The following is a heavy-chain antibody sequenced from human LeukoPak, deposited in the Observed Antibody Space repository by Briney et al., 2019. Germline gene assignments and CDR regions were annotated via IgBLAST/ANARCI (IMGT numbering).Heavy chain of an antibody. V-gene: IGHV1-2*02. J-gene: IGHJ5*02. CDR1: GYSFTDYY. CDR2: INLNNGDI. CDR3: ARSDRLHGGPYLIGP. D-gene: IGHD2-21*01. Sequence: ASVKVSCKASGYSFTDYYMHWVRQAPGQGLEWMGWINLNNGDIKSAQKFQGRVTMTRDTSITTVYMEVSWLTSDNTAIYYCARSDRLHGGPYLIGPWGQGTLVTVSS.